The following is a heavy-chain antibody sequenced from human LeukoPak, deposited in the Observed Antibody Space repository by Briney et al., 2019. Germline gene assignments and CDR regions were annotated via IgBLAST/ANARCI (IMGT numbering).Heavy chain of an antibody. CDR1: GFTFTNYW. CDR2: IDIDGTGT. V-gene: IGHV3-74*01. Sequence: GGSLRLSCAASGFTFTNYWMHWVRQAPGKGLVWVSRIDIDGTGTSYADSVKGRFTISRDNSKNTLYLQMDSLRAEDTAIYYCADFGSGSYCFDYWGQGTLVTVSS. D-gene: IGHD3-10*01. CDR3: ADFGSGSYCFDY. J-gene: IGHJ4*02.